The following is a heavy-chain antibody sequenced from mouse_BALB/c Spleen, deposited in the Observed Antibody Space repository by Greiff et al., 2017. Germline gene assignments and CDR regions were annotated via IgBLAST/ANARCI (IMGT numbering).Heavy chain of an antibody. CDR3: ARGKYGNYY. CDR1: GYSITSGYY. D-gene: IGHD2-10*02. CDR2: ISYDGSN. Sequence: ESGPGLVKPSQSLSLTCSVTGYSITSGYYWNWIRQFPGNKLEWMGYISYDGSNNYNPSLKNRISITRDTSKNQFFLKLNSVTTEDTATYYCARGKYGNYYWGQGTLVTVSA. J-gene: IGHJ3*01. V-gene: IGHV3-6*02.